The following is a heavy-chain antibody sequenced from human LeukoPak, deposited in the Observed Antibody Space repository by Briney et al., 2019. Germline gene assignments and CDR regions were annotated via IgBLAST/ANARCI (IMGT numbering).Heavy chain of an antibody. CDR2: IIPIFGTA. D-gene: IGHD2-2*01. J-gene: IGHJ6*02. Sequence: ASVKVSCKASGGTFSSYAISWVRQAPGQGLEWMGGIIPIFGTANYAQKFQGKVTITADESTSTAYMELSRLRSDDTAVYYCAREHCSSTSCYYYYYGMDVWGQGTTVTVSS. CDR1: GGTFSSYA. CDR3: AREHCSSTSCYYYYYGMDV. V-gene: IGHV1-69*01.